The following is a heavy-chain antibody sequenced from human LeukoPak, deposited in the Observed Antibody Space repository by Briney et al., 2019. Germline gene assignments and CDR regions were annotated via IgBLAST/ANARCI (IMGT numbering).Heavy chain of an antibody. V-gene: IGHV4-61*05. J-gene: IGHJ4*02. CDR3: ASRSFNSGYDYFDY. CDR1: GGSISSSSYY. D-gene: IGHD5-12*01. Sequence: SETLSLTCTVSGGSISSSSYYWGWIRQPPGKGLEWIGYIYYSGSTNYNPSLKSRVTISVDTSKNQFSLKLSSVTAADTAVYYCASRSFNSGYDYFDYWGQGTLVTVSS. CDR2: IYYSGST.